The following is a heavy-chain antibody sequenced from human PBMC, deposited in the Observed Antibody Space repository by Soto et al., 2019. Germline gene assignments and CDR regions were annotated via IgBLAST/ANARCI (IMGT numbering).Heavy chain of an antibody. CDR1: GYTFTSYS. CDR2: ISAYNGNT. D-gene: IGHD3-3*01. V-gene: IGHV1-18*04. J-gene: IGHJ6*02. CDR3: ARGCYYDFWSGYHEGLYYYYGMDV. Sequence: ASVKVSCKASGYTFTSYSISWVRQAPGQGLEWMGWISAYNGNTNYAQKLQGRVTMTTDTSTSTAYMELRSLRSDDTAVYYCARGCYYDFWSGYHEGLYYYYGMDVWGQGTTVTVSS.